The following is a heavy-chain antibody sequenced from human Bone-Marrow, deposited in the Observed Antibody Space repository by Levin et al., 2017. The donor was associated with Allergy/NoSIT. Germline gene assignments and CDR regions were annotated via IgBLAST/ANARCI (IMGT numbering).Heavy chain of an antibody. CDR2: IFYTGTT. J-gene: IGHJ6*02. V-gene: IGHV4-59*01. Sequence: PSETLSLTCTVSGGSISPYYWSWIRQSPGKRLEWIGYIFYTGTTNYNPSLKSRVTISVDTSERQFSLRLRSVTAADTAVYYCARSLPIADYSLDVWGQGTTVTVSS. D-gene: IGHD1-26*01. CDR1: GGSISPYY. CDR3: ARSLPIADYSLDV.